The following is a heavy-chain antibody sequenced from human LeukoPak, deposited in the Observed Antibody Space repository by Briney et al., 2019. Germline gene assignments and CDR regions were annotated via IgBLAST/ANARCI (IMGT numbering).Heavy chain of an antibody. CDR2: ISGTAENT. CDR1: GFIFSSYP. D-gene: IGHD3-10*01. CDR3: ANQRGGF. J-gene: IGHJ4*02. Sequence: GGSLRLSCAASGFIFSSYPMSWVRQAPGRGLERVSAISGTAENTYYEDSVKGRFSISRDNSRNTVHLQMNSLRPEDTAVYYCANQRGGFWGQGTLVTVSS. V-gene: IGHV3-23*01.